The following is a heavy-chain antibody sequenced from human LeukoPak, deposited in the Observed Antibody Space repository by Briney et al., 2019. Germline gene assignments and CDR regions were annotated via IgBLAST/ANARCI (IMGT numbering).Heavy chain of an antibody. CDR1: GFTFNIHS. CDR3: AKSHDMVVIPTTIPGVDY. J-gene: IGHJ4*02. Sequence: PGGSLRLSCAASGFTFNIHSLNWVRQAPGKGLEWISYISSSSSTIYYADSVRGRFTISRDNAKNSLYLEMNSLTAEDTAIYYCAKSHDMVVIPTTIPGVDYWGQGTLVTVSS. D-gene: IGHD2-2*02. V-gene: IGHV3-48*01. CDR2: ISSSSSTI.